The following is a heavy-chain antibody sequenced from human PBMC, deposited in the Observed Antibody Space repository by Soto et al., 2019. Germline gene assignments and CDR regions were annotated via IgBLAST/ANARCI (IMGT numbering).Heavy chain of an antibody. D-gene: IGHD3-16*01. Sequence: QITLKESGPTRVKPTQPLTLTCTVAGFSLSARGVGVGWIRQPQGKALEWLAIIYWNDDKRHSPSLKSRLTITKNTSKNQVVLTMTNMDPVDTATYYCAHSPWGAAPDYLGQGTLVTVAS. CDR2: IYWNDDK. J-gene: IGHJ4*02. CDR1: GFSLSARGVG. CDR3: AHSPWGAAPDY. V-gene: IGHV2-5*01.